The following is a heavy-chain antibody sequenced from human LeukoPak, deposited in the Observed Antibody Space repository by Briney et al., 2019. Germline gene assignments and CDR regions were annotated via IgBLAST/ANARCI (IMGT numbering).Heavy chain of an antibody. J-gene: IGHJ4*02. CDR3: ARKFVGSDSSDFDS. V-gene: IGHV3-74*01. Sequence: GGSLRLSCAASGFTFSDYWMHWVRQAPGRGLVWVSRIRRDGYETNYDDSVKGRFTISRDNARSTLYLQMNSLRAEDTAIYYCARKFVGSDSSDFDSWGQGTLVTVSS. CDR2: IRRDGYET. D-gene: IGHD1-26*01. CDR1: GFTFSDYW.